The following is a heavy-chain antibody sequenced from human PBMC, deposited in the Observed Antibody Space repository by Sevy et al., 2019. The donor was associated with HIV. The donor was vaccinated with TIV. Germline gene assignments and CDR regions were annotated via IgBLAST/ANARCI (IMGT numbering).Heavy chain of an antibody. CDR2: ISYDGSNK. CDR1: GFTFSSYA. V-gene: IGHV3-30-3*01. D-gene: IGHD3-10*01. CDR3: ARGFPARYYYGSGSYYNSLDY. J-gene: IGHJ4*02. Sequence: WGSLRLSCAASGFTFSSYAMHWVRQAPGKGLEWVAVISYDGSNKYYADSVKGRFTISRDNSKNTLYLQMNSLRVEDTAVYYCARGFPARYYYGSGSYYNSLDYWGQGTLVTVSS.